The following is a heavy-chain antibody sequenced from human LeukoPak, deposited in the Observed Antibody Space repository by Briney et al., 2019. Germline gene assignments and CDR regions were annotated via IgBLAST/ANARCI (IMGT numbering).Heavy chain of an antibody. Sequence: WASVKVSCKASGGTFSSYAISWVRQAPGQGLEWMGGIIPIFGTANYAQKFQGRVTITADESTSTAYMELSSLRSEDTAVYYCARPSANYYDSSGYYYPFDYWGQGTLVTVSS. CDR1: GGTFSSYA. D-gene: IGHD3-22*01. CDR2: IIPIFGTA. J-gene: IGHJ4*02. V-gene: IGHV1-69*13. CDR3: ARPSANYYDSSGYYYPFDY.